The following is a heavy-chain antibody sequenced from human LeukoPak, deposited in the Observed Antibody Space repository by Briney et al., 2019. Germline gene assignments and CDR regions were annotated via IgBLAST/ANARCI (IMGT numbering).Heavy chain of an antibody. D-gene: IGHD4/OR15-4a*01. Sequence: KASETLSLTCAVSGGSISSSIHYWAWIRQPPGKGLEWIGSMYYSGSTYYNPSIKSRVTISLDTSENQFSLKLTSVTAADTAVYYCARRAGAYSHPYDYWGQGTLVTVSS. J-gene: IGHJ4*02. CDR1: GGSISSSIHY. V-gene: IGHV4-39*07. CDR3: ARRAGAYSHPYDY. CDR2: MYYSGST.